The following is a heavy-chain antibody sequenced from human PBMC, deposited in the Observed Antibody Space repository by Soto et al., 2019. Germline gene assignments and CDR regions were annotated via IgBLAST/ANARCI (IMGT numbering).Heavy chain of an antibody. CDR3: ARVGEEGGGYFDY. D-gene: IGHD3-3*01. J-gene: IGHJ4*02. V-gene: IGHV4-4*02. Sequence: SETLSLTCAVSGGSISSSNWWSCVRQPPGKGLEWIGELYHSGSTNYNPSLKSRVTISVDKSKNQFSLKLSSVTAADTAVYYCARVGEEGGGYFDYWGQGTLVTVSS. CDR1: GGSISSSNW. CDR2: LYHSGST.